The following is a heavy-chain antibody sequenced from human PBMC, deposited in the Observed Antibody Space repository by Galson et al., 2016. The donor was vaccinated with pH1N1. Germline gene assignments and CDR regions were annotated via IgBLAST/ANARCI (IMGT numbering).Heavy chain of an antibody. V-gene: IGHV3-21*01. CDR1: GFSFSSYS. CDR2: ISPNGDFI. CDR3: ARDRIHDSCHGSAIDY. Sequence: SLRLSCAASGFSFSSYSFNWVRQAPGKGLEWVSSISPNGDFIYYADSMKGRFIISRDNAENSLFLQMSGLRGEDTAIYFCARDRIHDSCHGSAIDYWGQGTLVTVS. D-gene: IGHD6-19*01. J-gene: IGHJ4*02.